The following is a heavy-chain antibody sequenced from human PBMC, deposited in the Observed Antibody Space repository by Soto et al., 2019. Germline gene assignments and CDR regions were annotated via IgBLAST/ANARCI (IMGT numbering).Heavy chain of an antibody. V-gene: IGHV4-31*01. CDR3: ARGVLH. Sequence: QVQLQESGPGLVQPSQTLSLTCTVSGGSISSGGYYWSWIRQHPGTGLVWIGHISYSGSTYYNTPLTGQVTISVDTSRNQFSLIVNSVTAADTAVYYCARGVLHWGQGTLVTVSS. J-gene: IGHJ4*01. CDR1: GGSISSGGYY. CDR2: ISYSGST.